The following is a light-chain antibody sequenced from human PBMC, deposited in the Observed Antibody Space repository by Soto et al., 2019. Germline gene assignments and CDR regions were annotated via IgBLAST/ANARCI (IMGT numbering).Light chain of an antibody. CDR1: QSISSN. CDR3: QQSYRSPPT. J-gene: IGKJ1*01. Sequence: IRMTQSPSSLSASVGDRVTITCRASQSISSNLNWYQQKPGKAPKLLIYAAASLESGVPSRFSGSGSGTDFTLTISSLQPEDFATYYCQQSYRSPPTFGQGTKVDI. CDR2: AAA. V-gene: IGKV1-39*01.